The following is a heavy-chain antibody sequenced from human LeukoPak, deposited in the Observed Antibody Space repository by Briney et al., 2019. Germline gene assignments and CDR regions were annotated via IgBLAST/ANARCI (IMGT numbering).Heavy chain of an antibody. Sequence: GGSLRLSCAASGSPFSRYAMNWVRQAPGRGLEWVSSITSSSSYLYYADSVKGRFTISRDNAKNSLYLQMNSLRGDDTAVYYCARSDTSSSYIDSWGQGTLVTVSS. CDR1: GSPFSRYA. CDR2: ITSSSSYL. J-gene: IGHJ4*02. D-gene: IGHD6-6*01. V-gene: IGHV3-21*01. CDR3: ARSDTSSSYIDS.